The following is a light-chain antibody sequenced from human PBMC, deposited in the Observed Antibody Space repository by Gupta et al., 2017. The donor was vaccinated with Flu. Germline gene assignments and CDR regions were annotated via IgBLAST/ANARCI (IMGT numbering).Light chain of an antibody. Sequence: SYVLTQSPSVSVAPGQTAKITCGGNDIRSKMVHWYQQKPGRAPVLVVNDDSDRPSGVPERFSGSNSGNTATLTTTRVEAGDEADYYGQVWDPSSEHRVFGGGTKLTVL. CDR2: DDS. CDR1: DIRSKM. J-gene: IGLJ3*02. CDR3: QVWDPSSEHRV. V-gene: IGLV3-21*02.